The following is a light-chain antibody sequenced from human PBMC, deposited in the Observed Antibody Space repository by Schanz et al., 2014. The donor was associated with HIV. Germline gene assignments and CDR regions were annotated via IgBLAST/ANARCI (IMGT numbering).Light chain of an antibody. V-gene: IGLV1-44*01. J-gene: IGLJ3*02. CDR1: SSTFRSNA. Sequence: QSVLTQPPSASGTPGQRVTISCSGSSSTFRSNAVNWYHPPPGTAPKLLIYNTYHRPSGVPDRFSGSQSGTSASLAISGLRSEDEADYHCAAWDDSLNGWVFGGGTKLTVL. CDR3: AAWDDSLNGWV. CDR2: NTY.